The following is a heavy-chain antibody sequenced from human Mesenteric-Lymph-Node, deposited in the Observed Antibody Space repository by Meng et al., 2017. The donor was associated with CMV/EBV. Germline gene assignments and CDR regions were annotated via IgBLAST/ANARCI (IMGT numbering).Heavy chain of an antibody. D-gene: IGHD3-22*01. J-gene: IGHJ3*01. Sequence: GESLKISCAAGGFTFSNYAMSWVRQAPGKGLEWVSSIYSAGVSTYYAESLKGRFTISRDNAKNSLYLQMNSLRAEDTAVYYCARVRLLGNSGPGGAWGQGTMVTVSS. CDR3: ARVRLLGNSGPGGA. V-gene: IGHV3-23*03. CDR1: GFTFSNYA. CDR2: IYSAGVST.